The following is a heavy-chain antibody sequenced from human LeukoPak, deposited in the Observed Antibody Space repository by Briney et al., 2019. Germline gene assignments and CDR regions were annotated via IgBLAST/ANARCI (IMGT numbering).Heavy chain of an antibody. CDR2: IYYSGSA. Sequence: SETLSLTCTVSGGSISDSSYYWGWIRQPPGRGLEWIGNIYYSGSAYYSPSLKSRVTVSVDTSKNQFSLKLNSVTAADTALYYCARQSTIAAARIDPWGQGTLVTVSS. D-gene: IGHD6-25*01. CDR3: ARQSTIAAARIDP. J-gene: IGHJ5*02. CDR1: GGSISDSSYY. V-gene: IGHV4-39*01.